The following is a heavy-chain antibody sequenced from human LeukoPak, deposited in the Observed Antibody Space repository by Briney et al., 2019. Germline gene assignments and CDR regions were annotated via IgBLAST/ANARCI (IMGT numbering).Heavy chain of an antibody. CDR2: MYGDMSDI. J-gene: IGHJ5*02. CDR3: ARDLGLRGST. CDR1: GFTLSDSW. Sequence: GGSLRLSCGVSGFTLSDSWMHWVSQTQGKGLVWVSRMYGDMSDISYADSVRGRFTISRDNAKNTVYLQMNSLRGEDTAVYYYARDLGLRGSTWGQGTLVTVSS. D-gene: IGHD4-23*01. V-gene: IGHV3-74*01.